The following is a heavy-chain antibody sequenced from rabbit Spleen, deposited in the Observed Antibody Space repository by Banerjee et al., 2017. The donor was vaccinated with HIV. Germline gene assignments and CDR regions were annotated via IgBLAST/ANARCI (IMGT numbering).Heavy chain of an antibody. CDR3: ARDTATSFSSYGMDL. J-gene: IGHJ6*01. Sequence: VESGGDLVKPGASLTLTCTASGFSFSSTYYMCWVRQPPGKGLEWIGCIYPGSSGTTYYASWAKGRFTISKTSSTTVTLQMTSLTAADTATYFCARDTATSFSSYGMDLWGPGTLVTVS. V-gene: IGHV1S40*01. CDR1: GFSFSSTYY. CDR2: IYPGSSGTT. D-gene: IGHD1-1*01.